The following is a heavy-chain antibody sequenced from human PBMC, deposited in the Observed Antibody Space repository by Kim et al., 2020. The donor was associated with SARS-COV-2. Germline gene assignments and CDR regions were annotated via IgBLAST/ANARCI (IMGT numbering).Heavy chain of an antibody. Sequence: ASVKVSCKASGYTFTSYGISWVRQAPGQGLEWMGWISAYNGNTNYAQKLQGRVTMTTDTSTSTAYMELRSLRSDDTAVYYCARDVDIVVVVAATMVETKYYYYGMDVWGQGTTVTVSS. CDR3: ARDVDIVVVVAATMVETKYYYYGMDV. V-gene: IGHV1-18*01. CDR1: GYTFTSYG. D-gene: IGHD2-15*01. J-gene: IGHJ6*02. CDR2: ISAYNGNT.